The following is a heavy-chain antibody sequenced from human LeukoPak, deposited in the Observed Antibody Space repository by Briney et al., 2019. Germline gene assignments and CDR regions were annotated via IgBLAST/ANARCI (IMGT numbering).Heavy chain of an antibody. J-gene: IGHJ3*02. Sequence: PSGTLSLTCPVSGGSISSSNWLRWVRPPPGKGLEWIGEIYHSGSNNYNPSHKSRVAISEYKSKNQFSLKLIPSCAATTEVYYCATGGGYSGDDAFDIWGQGTMVTVSS. CDR3: ATGGGYSGDDAFDI. CDR2: IYHSGSN. V-gene: IGHV4-4*02. D-gene: IGHD5-12*01. CDR1: GGSISSSNW.